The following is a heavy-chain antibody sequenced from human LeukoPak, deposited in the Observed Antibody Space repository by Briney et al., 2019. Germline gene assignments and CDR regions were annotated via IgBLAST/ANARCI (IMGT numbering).Heavy chain of an antibody. CDR3: AREIPSGYESDYFDY. CDR1: GGSISSYY. Sequence: PSETLSLTCTVSGGSISSYYWSWIRQPAGKGLEWIGRIYTSGSTNYNPSLKSRVTMSVDTSKNQFSLRLTSVTAADTAVYYCAREIPSGYESDYFDYWGQGTLVTVSS. CDR2: IYTSGST. J-gene: IGHJ4*02. D-gene: IGHD5-12*01. V-gene: IGHV4-4*07.